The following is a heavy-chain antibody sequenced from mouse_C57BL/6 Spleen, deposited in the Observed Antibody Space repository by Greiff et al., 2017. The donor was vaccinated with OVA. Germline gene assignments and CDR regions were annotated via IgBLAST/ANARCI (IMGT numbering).Heavy chain of an antibody. V-gene: IGHV1-15*01. CDR2: IDPETGGT. J-gene: IGHJ4*01. CDR3: TTYGSSTGYAMDY. Sequence: QVQLKQSGAELVRPGASVTLSCKASGYTFTDYEMHWVKQTPVHGLEWIGAIDPETGGTAYNQKFKGKAILTADKSSSTAYMELRSLTSEDSAVYYCTTYGSSTGYAMDYWGQGTSVTVSS. D-gene: IGHD1-1*01. CDR1: GYTFTDYE.